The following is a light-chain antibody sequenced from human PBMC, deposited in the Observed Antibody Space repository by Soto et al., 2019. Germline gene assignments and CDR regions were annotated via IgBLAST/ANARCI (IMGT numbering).Light chain of an antibody. V-gene: IGLV2-14*01. CDR2: QVS. CDR1: SSDIGGFYY. J-gene: IGLJ1*01. CDR3: SSYSSSSTFYV. Sequence: QSALTQPASVSGSPGQSITISCTGTSSDIGGFYYVSWYQHHPGKDPKLMIYQVSNRLSGVSNRFSGSKSGNTASLTISGLQAEDEADYFCSSYSSSSTFYVFGAGTKLTVL.